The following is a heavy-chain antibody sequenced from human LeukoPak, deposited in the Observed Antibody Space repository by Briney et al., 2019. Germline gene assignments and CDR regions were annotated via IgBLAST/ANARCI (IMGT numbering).Heavy chain of an antibody. V-gene: IGHV1-2*02. J-gene: IGHJ3*02. CDR1: GYTFTGYY. CDR3: ARGEGDYEDGRMGAFDI. D-gene: IGHD3-22*01. Sequence: ASVKVSCKASGYTFTGYYMHWVRQAPGQGLEWMGWINPNSGGTNYAQKFQGRVTMTRDTSISTAYMELSRLRSDDTAVDYCARGEGDYEDGRMGAFDIWGQGTMVTVSS. CDR2: INPNSGGT.